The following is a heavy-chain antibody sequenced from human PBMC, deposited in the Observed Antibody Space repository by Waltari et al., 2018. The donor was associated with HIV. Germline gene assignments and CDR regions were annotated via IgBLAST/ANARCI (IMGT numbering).Heavy chain of an antibody. CDR2: LIAIFGTT. V-gene: IGHV1-69*01. CDR1: GGTSSSQA. J-gene: IGHJ4*02. D-gene: IGHD2-15*01. CDR3: TYCSGGSSYWFDY. Sequence: VQLVQSGAEVKKPGSSVQVYCKASGGTSSSQAMSWVQQAPGQGLEWMGGLIAIFGTTNYAQKFQGRVTITADESTSTAYMELSSLRSEDTAVYYCTYCSGGSSYWFDYWGQGTLVTVSS.